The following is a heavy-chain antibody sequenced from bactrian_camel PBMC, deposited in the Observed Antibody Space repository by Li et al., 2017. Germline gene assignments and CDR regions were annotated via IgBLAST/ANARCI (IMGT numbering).Heavy chain of an antibody. CDR2: FTPDSDRT. Sequence: VQLVESGGGLVQPGGSLRLSCEASGFTFSTASMYWVRQTPGKGLEWVAYFTPDSDRTNYADSVKGRFTISRDNAKNTLHLQMDSLKTEDTAVYYCAIDMVFGYWGQGTQVTVS. D-gene: IGHD3*01. V-gene: IGHV3S1*01. CDR1: GFTFSTAS. CDR3: AIDMVFGY. J-gene: IGHJ6*01.